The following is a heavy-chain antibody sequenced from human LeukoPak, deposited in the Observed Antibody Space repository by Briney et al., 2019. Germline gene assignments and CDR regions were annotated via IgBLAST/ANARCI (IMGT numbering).Heavy chain of an antibody. CDR1: EFTFSSYW. CDR2: INSDGSST. D-gene: IGHD3/OR15-3a*01. Sequence: GGSLRLSCAASEFTFSSYWMHWVRQAPGKGLVWVSRINSDGSSTSYADSVKGRFTISRDNAKNTLYPQMNSLRAEDTAVYYCARGTERSYYYYYYMDVWGKGTTVTVSS. V-gene: IGHV3-74*01. CDR3: ARGTERSYYYYYYMDV. J-gene: IGHJ6*03.